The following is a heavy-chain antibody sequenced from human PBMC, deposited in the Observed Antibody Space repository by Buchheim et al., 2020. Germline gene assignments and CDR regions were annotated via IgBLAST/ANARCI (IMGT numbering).Heavy chain of an antibody. J-gene: IGHJ4*02. Sequence: QVQLVESGGGVVQPGRSLRLSCAASGFTFSSYGMHWVRQAPGKGLEWVAVIWYDGSNKYYADSVKGRFTISRDNSKKTLYLQMNSLRAEDTAVYYCAKDGGRGSGWVDYWDQGTL. CDR3: AKDGGRGSGWVDY. V-gene: IGHV3-33*06. D-gene: IGHD6-19*01. CDR1: GFTFSSYG. CDR2: IWYDGSNK.